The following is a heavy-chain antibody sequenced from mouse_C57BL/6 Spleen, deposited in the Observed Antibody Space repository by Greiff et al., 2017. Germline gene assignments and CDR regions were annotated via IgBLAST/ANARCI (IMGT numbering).Heavy chain of an antibody. Sequence: VQLQQSGAELVRPGASVTLSCKASGYTFTDYEMHWVKQTPVHGLEWIGAIDPETGGTAYNQKFKGKAILTADKSSSTAYMELRSLTSEDSAVYYCTRAGDDGTWFAYWGKGTLVTVSA. J-gene: IGHJ3*01. CDR2: IDPETGGT. CDR1: GYTFTDYE. V-gene: IGHV1-15*01. D-gene: IGHD2-12*01. CDR3: TRAGDDGTWFAY.